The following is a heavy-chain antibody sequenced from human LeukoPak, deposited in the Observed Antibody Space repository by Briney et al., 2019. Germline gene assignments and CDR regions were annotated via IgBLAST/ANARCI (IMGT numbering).Heavy chain of an antibody. CDR1: GYTSTGYY. V-gene: IGHV1-2*02. Sequence: ASVKVSCKASGYTSTGYYMHWVRQAPGQGLEWMGWINPNSGGTNYAQKFQGRVTMTRDTSISTAYMELSRLRSDDTAVYYCARVLSGYPTAFDIWGQGTMVTVSS. CDR3: ARVLSGYPTAFDI. CDR2: INPNSGGT. D-gene: IGHD3-22*01. J-gene: IGHJ3*02.